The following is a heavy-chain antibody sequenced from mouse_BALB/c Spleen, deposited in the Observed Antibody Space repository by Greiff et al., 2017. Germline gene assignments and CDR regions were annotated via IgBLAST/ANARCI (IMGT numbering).Heavy chain of an antibody. CDR1: GYAFSSYW. Sequence: VQLQQSGAELVRPGSSVKISCKASGYAFSSYWMNWVKQRPGQGLEWIGQIYPGDGDTNYNGKFKGKATLTADKSSSTAYMQLSSLTSEDSAVYFCARGWLRHAMDYWGQGTSVTVSS. V-gene: IGHV1-80*01. D-gene: IGHD2-2*01. CDR2: IYPGDGDT. CDR3: ARGWLRHAMDY. J-gene: IGHJ4*01.